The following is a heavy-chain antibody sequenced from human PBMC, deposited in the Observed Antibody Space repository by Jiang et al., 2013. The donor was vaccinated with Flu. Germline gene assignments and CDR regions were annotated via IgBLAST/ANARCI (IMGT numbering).Heavy chain of an antibody. J-gene: IGHJ6*02. CDR1: GFTFSSYG. D-gene: IGHD2-21*02. CDR3: AKDLVNIVVVTVYGMDV. Sequence: VQLLESGGGVVQPGRSLRLSCAASGFTFSSYGMHWVRQAPGKGLEWVAVISYDGSNKYYADSVKGRFTISRDNSKNTLYLQMNSLRAEDTAVYYCAKDLVNIVVVTVYGMDVWGQGTTVTVSS. CDR2: ISYDGSNK. V-gene: IGHV3-30*18.